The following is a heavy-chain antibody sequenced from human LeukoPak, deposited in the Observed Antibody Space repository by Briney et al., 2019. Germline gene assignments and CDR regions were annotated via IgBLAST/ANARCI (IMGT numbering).Heavy chain of an antibody. CDR2: ISGDGGST. Sequence: GGSLRLSCAVSGITFDDYAMHWVHQAPGKGLEWASHISGDGGSTYYADSVKGRFTISRDNSKNSLYLQMNSLRTEDTALYYCAKGFDDFWSGFSHWGQGTLVTVSS. CDR1: GITFDDYA. D-gene: IGHD3-3*01. V-gene: IGHV3-43*02. CDR3: AKGFDDFWSGFSH. J-gene: IGHJ4*02.